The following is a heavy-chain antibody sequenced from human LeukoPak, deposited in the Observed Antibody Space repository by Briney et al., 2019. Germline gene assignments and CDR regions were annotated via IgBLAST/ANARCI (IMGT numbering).Heavy chain of an antibody. CDR1: GFTFSSYS. V-gene: IGHV3-21*04. CDR2: ISSSSSYI. Sequence: PGGSLRLSCAASGFTFSSYSMNWVRQAPGKGLEWVSSISSSSSYIYYADSVKGRFTISRDNSKNTLYLQMNSLRAEDTAVYYCAKGRVGYNADFDYWGQGTLVTVSS. CDR3: AKGRVGYNADFDY. D-gene: IGHD5-24*01. J-gene: IGHJ4*02.